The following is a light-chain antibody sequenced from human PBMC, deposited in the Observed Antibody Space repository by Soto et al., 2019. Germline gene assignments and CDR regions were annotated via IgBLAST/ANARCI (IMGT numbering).Light chain of an antibody. CDR3: QKSDSAPFT. J-gene: IGKJ3*01. Sequence: DIQMTQSPSCLSASVGDRVTITCRASQGISNYLAWYQQKPGKVPKFLIYDASTLQSGVPSRFSGSGSGTDFTLTISSLQPEDVATYYCQKSDSAPFTLGPGTKVDIK. V-gene: IGKV1-27*01. CDR1: QGISNY. CDR2: DAS.